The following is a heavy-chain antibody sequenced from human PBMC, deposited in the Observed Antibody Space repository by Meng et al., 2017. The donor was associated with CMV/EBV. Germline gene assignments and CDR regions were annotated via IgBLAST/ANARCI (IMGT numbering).Heavy chain of an antibody. Sequence: LSLTCAASGFTFSSYAMHWVRQAPGKGLEWVAVISYDGSNKYYADSVKGRFTISRDNSKNTLYLQMNSLRAEDTAVYYCAREGSWSWELTDYYYYYGMDVWGQGTTVTVSS. CDR2: ISYDGSNK. CDR1: GFTFSSYA. D-gene: IGHD1-26*01. J-gene: IGHJ6*02. V-gene: IGHV3-30-3*01. CDR3: AREGSWSWELTDYYYYYGMDV.